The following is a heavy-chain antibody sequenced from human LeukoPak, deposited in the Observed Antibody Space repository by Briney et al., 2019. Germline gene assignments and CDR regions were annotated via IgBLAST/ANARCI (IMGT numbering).Heavy chain of an antibody. D-gene: IGHD6-6*01. CDR3: AKFSGSSWVAYFDY. CDR1: GFTFSSYA. V-gene: IGHV3-23*01. CDR2: ISGSGGST. Sequence: GGSLRLSCAASGFTFSSYAMSWVRQAPGKGLEWVSAISGSGGSTYYADSVKGRFTISRDNSKSTLYLQMNSLRAEDTAVYYCAKFSGSSWVAYFDYWGQGTLVTVSS. J-gene: IGHJ4*02.